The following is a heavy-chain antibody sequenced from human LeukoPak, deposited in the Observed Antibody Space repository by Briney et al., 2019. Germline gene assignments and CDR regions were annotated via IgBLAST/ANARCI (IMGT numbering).Heavy chain of an antibody. CDR1: GFTFSSYW. CDR2: IKQDGSEK. D-gene: IGHD6-13*01. J-gene: IGHJ6*03. CDR3: ARDRSSSWYPLGYYYYYMDV. Sequence: GGSLRLSCAASGFTFSSYWMSWVRPAPGEGLEWVANIKQDGSEKYYVDSVKGRFNISRDNAKNTLYLQMNSLRAEDTAVYYCARDRSSSWYPLGYYYYYMDVWGKGTTVTVSS. V-gene: IGHV3-7*01.